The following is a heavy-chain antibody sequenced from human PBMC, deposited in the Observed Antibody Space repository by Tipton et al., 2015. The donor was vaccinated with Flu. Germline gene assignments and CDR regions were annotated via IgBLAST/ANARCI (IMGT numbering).Heavy chain of an antibody. D-gene: IGHD6-19*01. CDR2: INPNSGAT. CDR3: AKVIPELVAGLDS. Sequence: QVQLVQSGPEVKKPGASVKVSCKASGYIFTGYYIHWVRQAPGQGPERMGWINPNSGATNYAQKYQGRVTMTRDTSISTAYMELTRLRSDDTAMYYCAKVIPELVAGLDSWGQGTLVTVSS. J-gene: IGHJ4*02. CDR1: GYIFTGYY. V-gene: IGHV1-2*02.